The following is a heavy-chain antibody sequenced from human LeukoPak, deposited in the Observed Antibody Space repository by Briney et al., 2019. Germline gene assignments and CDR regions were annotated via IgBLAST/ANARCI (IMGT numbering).Heavy chain of an antibody. V-gene: IGHV3-15*01. CDR3: TTSRFPFWDYYYMYA. Sequence: GGSLRLSCAASGFTFSSYSMNWVRQAPGKGLEWVGRIKSKTDGGTTDYAAPVKGRFSIQREDPKNTLSLQMNSQKTEDTAVYYCTTSRFPFWDYYYMYAWGKGTTVTVSS. D-gene: IGHD3-3*01. CDR2: IKSKTDGGTT. J-gene: IGHJ6*03. CDR1: GFTFSSYS.